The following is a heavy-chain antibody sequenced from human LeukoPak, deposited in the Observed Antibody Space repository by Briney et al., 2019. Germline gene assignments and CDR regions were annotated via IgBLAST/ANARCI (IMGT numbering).Heavy chain of an antibody. CDR3: ARHTAMGRGTFDY. V-gene: IGHV4-59*01. Sequence: SETLSLTCTVSGGSISSYYWSWIRQPPGKGLEWIGYIYYSGSTNYNPSLKSRVTISVDTSKNQFSLKLSSVTAADTAVYYCARHTAMGRGTFDYWGQGTLVTVSS. J-gene: IGHJ4*02. CDR1: GGSISSYY. CDR2: IYYSGST. D-gene: IGHD5-18*01.